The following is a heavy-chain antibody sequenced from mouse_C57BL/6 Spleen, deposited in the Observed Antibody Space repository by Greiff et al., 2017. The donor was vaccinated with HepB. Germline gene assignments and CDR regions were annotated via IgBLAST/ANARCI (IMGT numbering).Heavy chain of an antibody. CDR2: INPNNGGT. Sequence: EVMLQQSGPELVKPGASVKISCKASGYTFTDYYMNWVKQSHGKSLEWIGDINPNNGGTSYNQKFKGKATLTVDKSSSTAYMELRSLTSEDSAVYYCARRGPFDYWGQGTTLTVSS. J-gene: IGHJ2*01. CDR3: ARRGPFDY. V-gene: IGHV1-26*01. CDR1: GYTFTDYY.